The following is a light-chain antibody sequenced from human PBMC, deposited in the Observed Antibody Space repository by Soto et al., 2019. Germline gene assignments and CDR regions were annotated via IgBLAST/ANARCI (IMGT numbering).Light chain of an antibody. V-gene: IGKV3-11*01. CDR2: NAS. CDR1: QTISKY. Sequence: EIVVTQSPAALSLPPGERATIFCKTSQTISKYLVWYQQKPGQAPRLLINNASNRATGIPARFNGSGSGTDFTLTITSLEPEDCEVYYCQQRRNWPATFGGGTRREI. J-gene: IGKJ5*01. CDR3: QQRRNWPAT.